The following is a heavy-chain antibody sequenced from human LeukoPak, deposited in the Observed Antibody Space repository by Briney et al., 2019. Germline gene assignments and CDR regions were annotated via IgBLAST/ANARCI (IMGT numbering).Heavy chain of an antibody. CDR2: ISWNSGSI. V-gene: IGHV3-9*01. CDR3: AKDLVLSGYDLTFDY. Sequence: PGRSLRLSCAASGFTFDDYAMHWVRQAPGKGLEWVSGISWNSGSIGYADSVKGRFTISRDNAENSLYLQMNSLRAEDTALYYCAKDLVLSGYDLTFDYWGQGTLVTVSS. CDR1: GFTFDDYA. J-gene: IGHJ4*02. D-gene: IGHD5-12*01.